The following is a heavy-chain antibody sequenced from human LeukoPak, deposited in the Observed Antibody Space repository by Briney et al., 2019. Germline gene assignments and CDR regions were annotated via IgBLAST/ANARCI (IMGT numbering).Heavy chain of an antibody. Sequence: ASVKVSCKASGYTFTGHYMHWVRQAPGQGLEWMGWINPNSGGTNYAQKFQGRVTLTRDTSISTAYMELSRLRSDDTAMYYCARASGSYWWFDSWGQGTLVTVSS. CDR2: INPNSGGT. CDR3: ARASGSYWWFDS. D-gene: IGHD1-26*01. J-gene: IGHJ5*01. CDR1: GYTFTGHY. V-gene: IGHV1-2*02.